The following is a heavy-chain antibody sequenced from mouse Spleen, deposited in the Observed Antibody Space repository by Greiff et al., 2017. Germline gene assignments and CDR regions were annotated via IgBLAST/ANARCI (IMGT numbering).Heavy chain of an antibody. V-gene: IGHV1-63*02. CDR3: ARRDYYYGSSGFAY. J-gene: IGHJ3*01. D-gene: IGHD1-1*01. Sequence: VQLQQSGAELVRPGTSVKISCKASGYTFTNYWLGWVKQRPGHGLEWIGDIYPGGGYTNYNEKFKGKATLTADTSSSTAYMQLSSLTSEDSAVYFCARRDYYYGSSGFAYWGQGTLVTVSA. CDR1: GYTFTNYW. CDR2: IYPGGGYT.